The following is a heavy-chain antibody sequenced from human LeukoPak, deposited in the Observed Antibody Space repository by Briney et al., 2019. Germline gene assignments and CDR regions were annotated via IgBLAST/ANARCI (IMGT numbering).Heavy chain of an antibody. CDR2: IFPGDSDA. CDR1: GYNFSSYW. CDR3: ARRGYSYDYFDY. J-gene: IGHJ4*02. D-gene: IGHD5-18*01. Sequence: GASLQISCKGSGYNFSSYWIGWVGQLPGKRLEWMGIIFPGDSDARYSPSFQGQVTISADKSISTASLQWSSLKASDTAMYYCARRGYSYDYFDYWGQGTLVTVSS. V-gene: IGHV5-51*01.